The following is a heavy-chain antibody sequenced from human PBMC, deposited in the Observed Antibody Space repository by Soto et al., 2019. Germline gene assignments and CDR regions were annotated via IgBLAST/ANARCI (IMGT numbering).Heavy chain of an antibody. Sequence: PSETLSLTCTVSGGSISSYYWSGIRQPPGKGLEWIGNIDYSGSTNYNPSLTSQFTISVVTSKNQFSLKLSSVTAADTAVYYCARMEMATIRFDYWGQETLVTVCS. J-gene: IGHJ4*02. CDR1: GGSISSYY. V-gene: IGHV4-59*01. D-gene: IGHD5-12*01. CDR3: ARMEMATIRFDY. CDR2: IDYSGST.